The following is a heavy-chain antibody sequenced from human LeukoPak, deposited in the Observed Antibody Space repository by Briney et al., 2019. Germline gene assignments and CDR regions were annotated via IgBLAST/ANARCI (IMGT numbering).Heavy chain of an antibody. J-gene: IGHJ4*02. V-gene: IGHV4-34*01. CDR3: ARVGSSTSCGDY. Sequence: PSETLSLTGAVYGGSFSGYYWSWIRQPPGKGLEWIGEINHSGSTNYNPSLKSRVTISVDTSKNQFSLKLSSVTVADTAVYYCARVGSSTSCGDYWGQGTLVTVSS. CDR2: INHSGST. CDR1: GGSFSGYY. D-gene: IGHD2-2*01.